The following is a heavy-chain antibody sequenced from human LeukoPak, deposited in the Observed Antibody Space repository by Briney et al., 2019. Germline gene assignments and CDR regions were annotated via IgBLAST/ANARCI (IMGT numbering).Heavy chain of an antibody. CDR2: ISYDGSNK. CDR1: GFTFSSYA. D-gene: IGHD3-16*01. CDR3: ARDSGGGVTNADD. Sequence: PGGSLTLSYAASGFTFSSYAMHWVRQAPGKGLEWVAVISYDGSNKYYADSVKGRFTITRDNSKNMLYLQMNSLRAEDTAVYYCARDSGGGVTNADDWCEGALVTVSS. J-gene: IGHJ4*02. V-gene: IGHV3-30*04.